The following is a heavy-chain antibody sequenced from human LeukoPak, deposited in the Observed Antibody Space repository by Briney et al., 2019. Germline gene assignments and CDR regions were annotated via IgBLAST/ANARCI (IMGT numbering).Heavy chain of an antibody. J-gene: IGHJ4*02. CDR3: GRGGGIAVAGT. Sequence: PSETLSRTCTVSGGSISSSSWYWGWIRQPPGKGLEWIGSISYSGSTYYNPSLKSRVIISVDTSKNQFSLKLTSVTAADTAVYYCGRGGGIAVAGTWGQGSLVTVSS. D-gene: IGHD6-13*01. V-gene: IGHV4-39*01. CDR2: ISYSGST. CDR1: GGSISSSSWY.